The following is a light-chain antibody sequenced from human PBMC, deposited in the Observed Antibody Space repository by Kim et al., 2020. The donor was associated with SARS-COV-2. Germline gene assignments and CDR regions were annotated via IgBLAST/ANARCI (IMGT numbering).Light chain of an antibody. CDR1: QSVSSSY. CDR3: QQYGSSLTWT. V-gene: IGKV3-20*01. Sequence: PGERATLSCRASQSVSSSYLAWYQQKPGQAPRLLIYGASSRATGIPDRFSGSGSGTDFTLTISRLEPEDFAVYYCQQYGSSLTWTFGQGTKVEIK. J-gene: IGKJ1*01. CDR2: GAS.